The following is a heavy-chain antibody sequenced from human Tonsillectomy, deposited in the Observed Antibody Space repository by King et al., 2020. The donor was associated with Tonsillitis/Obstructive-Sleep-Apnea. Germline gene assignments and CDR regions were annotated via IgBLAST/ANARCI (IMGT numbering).Heavy chain of an antibody. Sequence: QLVQSGSELKKPGASVKVSCKASGYTFTSYAMNWVRQAPGQGLEWMGWINTNTGNPTYAQGFPGRFVFSLDTSVSTAYLQINGLKAEDTALYYCARDPRVAVAGSFDYWGQGTLVTVSS. D-gene: IGHD6-19*01. CDR1: GYTFTSYA. V-gene: IGHV7-4-1*02. J-gene: IGHJ4*02. CDR3: ARDPRVAVAGSFDY. CDR2: INTNTGNP.